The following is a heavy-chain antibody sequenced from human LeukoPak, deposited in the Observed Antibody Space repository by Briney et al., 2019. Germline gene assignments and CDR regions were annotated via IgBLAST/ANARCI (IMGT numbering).Heavy chain of an antibody. CDR3: ASLPIANTVYFDY. V-gene: IGHV4-34*01. CDR2: INHSGST. CDR1: AGSFSGYY. D-gene: IGHD4-17*01. Sequence: PSETLSLACAVYAGSFSGYYWSWIRQPPEKGLEWIGEINHSGSTNYNPSLKSRVTISVDTSKNQFSLKLSSVTAADTAVYYCASLPIANTVYFDYWGQGTLVTVSS. J-gene: IGHJ4*02.